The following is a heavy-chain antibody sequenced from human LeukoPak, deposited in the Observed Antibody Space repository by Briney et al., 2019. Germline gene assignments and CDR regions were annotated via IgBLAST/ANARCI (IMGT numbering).Heavy chain of an antibody. J-gene: IGHJ6*03. CDR2: MNPNSGNT. D-gene: IGHD4-17*01. CDR1: GYTFTSYD. Sequence: ASVKVSCKASGYTFTSYDINWVRQATGQGLEWMGWMNPNSGNTGYAQKFQGRVTMTRNTSISTAYMELSSLRSEDTAVYYCARGIETTVTTWRLYYYYYMDVWGKGTTATVSS. V-gene: IGHV1-8*01. CDR3: ARGIETTVTTWRLYYYYYMDV.